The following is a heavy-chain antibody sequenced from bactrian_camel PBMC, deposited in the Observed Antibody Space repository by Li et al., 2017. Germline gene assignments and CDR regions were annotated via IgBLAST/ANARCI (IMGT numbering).Heavy chain of an antibody. CDR1: GLTYNANC. D-gene: IGHD5*01. CDR3: AADFTLCGLRFVSADYGY. V-gene: IGHV3S53*01. J-gene: IGHJ6*01. CDR2: IDNDSRT. Sequence: HVQLVESGGGSVQAGESLRLSCVVSGLTYNANCLGWFRQTTGREREGVAVIDNDSRTEYADSVKGRFTISKDNAKNTLYLQMNDLKPEDTAMYYCAADFTLCGLRFVSADYGYWGQGTQVTVS.